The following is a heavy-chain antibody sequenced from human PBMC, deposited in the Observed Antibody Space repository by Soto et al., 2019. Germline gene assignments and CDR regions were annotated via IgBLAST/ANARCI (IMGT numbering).Heavy chain of an antibody. D-gene: IGHD5-12*01. CDR3: ARDLESGYSNYYYYTDV. Sequence: PSQTLSLTCAISGDSVSSNTAAWHWIRQSPSRGLEWLGRTYFRSRWYNDYAVSVKSRITINADTSKNQFSLHLNSVSPEDTAVYYCARDLESGYSNYYYYTDVWRNGTPVTVSS. J-gene: IGHJ6*03. V-gene: IGHV6-1*01. CDR1: GDSVSSNTAA. CDR2: TYFRSRWYN.